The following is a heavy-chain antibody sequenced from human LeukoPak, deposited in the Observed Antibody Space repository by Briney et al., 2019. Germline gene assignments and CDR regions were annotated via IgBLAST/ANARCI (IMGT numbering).Heavy chain of an antibody. CDR1: GFTFSSYG. V-gene: IGHV3-30*02. D-gene: IGHD3-3*01. J-gene: IGHJ4*02. CDR3: ATTSITIFGVVIGFDY. CDR2: IRYDGSNK. Sequence: GGSLRLSCAASGFTFSSYGMHWVRQAPGKGLEWVAFIRYDGSNKYYADSVKGRFTISRDNSKNTLYLQMNGLRAEDTAVYYCATTSITIFGVVIGFDYWGQGTLVTVSS.